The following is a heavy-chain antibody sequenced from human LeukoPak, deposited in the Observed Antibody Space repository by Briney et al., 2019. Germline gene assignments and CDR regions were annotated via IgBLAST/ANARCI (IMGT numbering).Heavy chain of an antibody. CDR1: GFTFSSYI. J-gene: IGHJ4*02. V-gene: IGHV3-21*01. CDR3: ARSTLYSSGLFDY. CDR2: ISESSVYI. D-gene: IGHD6-19*01. Sequence: PGGSLRLSCAGSGFTFSSYIMNWVRHAPGKGLEWVSSISESSVYINYADSVKGRFTISRDNAKNSLYLQMNSLRAEDTAVYYCARSTLYSSGLFDYWGQGTLVTVSS.